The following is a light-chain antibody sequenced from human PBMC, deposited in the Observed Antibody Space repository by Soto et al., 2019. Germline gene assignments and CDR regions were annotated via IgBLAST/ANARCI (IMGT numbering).Light chain of an antibody. CDR1: NIGSKS. V-gene: IGLV3-21*04. CDR2: YDS. CDR3: QVWDRSSGHYV. Sequence: SYELTQPPSVSVAPGKTARITCGGNNIGSKSVHWYQQKPGQAPVLVIYYDSDRPSGIPERFSGSNSGNTATLTISRVEAGDGADYYCQVWDRSSGHYVFGTGTKLTVL. J-gene: IGLJ1*01.